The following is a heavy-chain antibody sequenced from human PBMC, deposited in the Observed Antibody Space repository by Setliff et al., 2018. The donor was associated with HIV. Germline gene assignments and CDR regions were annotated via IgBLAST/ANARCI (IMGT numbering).Heavy chain of an antibody. CDR2: IYYSGST. J-gene: IGHJ5*02. D-gene: IGHD1-26*01. CDR3: ARQVVGATYNWFDP. Sequence: SETLSLTCTVSGGSISSCYWSWIRQPPGKGLEWIGYIYYSGSTNYNPSLKSRVTISVDTSKNQFSLKLSSVTAADTAVYYCARQVVGATYNWFDPWGQGTLVTVSS. CDR1: GGSISSCY. V-gene: IGHV4-59*08.